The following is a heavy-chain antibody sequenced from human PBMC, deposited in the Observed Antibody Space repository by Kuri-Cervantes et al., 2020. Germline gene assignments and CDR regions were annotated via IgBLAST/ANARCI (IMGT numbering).Heavy chain of an antibody. CDR2: ISYDGSNK. CDR3: ARDPVLRYFDWLFDGGLWYYFDY. D-gene: IGHD3-9*01. Sequence: GGSLRLSCAASGFTFSSYAMHWVRQAPGKGLEWVAVISYDGSNKYYADSVKGRFTISRDNSKNTLYLQMNSLRAEDTAVYYCARDPVLRYFDWLFDGGLWYYFDYWGQGTLVTVSS. J-gene: IGHJ4*02. V-gene: IGHV3-30-3*01. CDR1: GFTFSSYA.